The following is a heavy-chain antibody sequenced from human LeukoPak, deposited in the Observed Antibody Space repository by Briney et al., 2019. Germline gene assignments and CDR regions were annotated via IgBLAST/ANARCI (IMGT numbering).Heavy chain of an antibody. Sequence: GGSLRLSCAASGFTFSSSAMSWVRQVPGKGLEWVSGISASGGSTYYADSVRGRFTISRDNSKNALYLQMNSLRVEDTAVYYCAIDPNWGTHSWGQGVLVTVSS. V-gene: IGHV3-23*01. D-gene: IGHD7-27*01. J-gene: IGHJ4*02. CDR2: ISASGGST. CDR3: AIDPNWGTHS. CDR1: GFTFSSSA.